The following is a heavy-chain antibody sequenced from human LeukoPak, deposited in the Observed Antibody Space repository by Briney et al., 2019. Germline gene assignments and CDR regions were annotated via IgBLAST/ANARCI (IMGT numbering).Heavy chain of an antibody. J-gene: IGHJ4*02. CDR1: GFTFSSYG. CDR2: ISYDGSNK. CDR3: AKGGIAVAGTFFDY. Sequence: PGRSLRLSCAASGFTFSSYGMHWVRQAPGKGLEWVEVISYDGSNKYYADSVKGRFTISRDNSKNTLYLQMNSLRAEDTAVYYCAKGGIAVAGTFFDYWGQGTLVTVSS. D-gene: IGHD6-19*01. V-gene: IGHV3-30*18.